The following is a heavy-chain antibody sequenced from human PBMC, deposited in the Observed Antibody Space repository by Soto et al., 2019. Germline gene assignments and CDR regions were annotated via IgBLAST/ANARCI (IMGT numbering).Heavy chain of an antibody. CDR2: IYAGGST. CDR3: ARYSSSAGWFDP. CDR1: GFTVSNNY. V-gene: IGHV3-53*02. Sequence: EVQLVETGGGLIQPGGSLRLSCAASGFTVSNNYMSWVRQAPGQGLEWVSLIYAGGSTAYAESVKGRFTISRDNSKNTMYLQMNSLRAEDTAVYYCARYSSSAGWFDPWGQGTLVTVSS. J-gene: IGHJ5*02. D-gene: IGHD6-6*01.